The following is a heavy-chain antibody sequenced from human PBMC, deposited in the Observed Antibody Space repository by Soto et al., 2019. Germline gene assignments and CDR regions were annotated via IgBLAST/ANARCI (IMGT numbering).Heavy chain of an antibody. CDR2: IHSGGST. CDR3: ARELRLGTYYYFAFDI. J-gene: IGHJ3*02. V-gene: IGHV3-66*01. CDR1: GITVSSNY. D-gene: IGHD3-22*01. Sequence: EVQLVESGGGLVQPGGSLRLSCAASGITVSSNYMGWVRQAPGKGLEWVSVIHSGGSTYYPGSVKGRFTISRDNSQNTQYLQMNSLRAEDTAVYYCARELRLGTYYYFAFDIWGQGTMVTVSS.